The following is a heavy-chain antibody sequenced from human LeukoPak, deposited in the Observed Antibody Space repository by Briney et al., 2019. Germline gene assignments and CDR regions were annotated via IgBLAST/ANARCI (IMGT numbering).Heavy chain of an antibody. Sequence: PGGSLRLSCAASGFTFNSYGMSWVRQAPGKGLEWVSGISGSGGSTYYADSVKGRFTISRDNSKNTLYLQMNSLRAEDTAVYYCAKDQSAGWYSDCWGQGTLVTVSS. CDR1: GFTFNSYG. V-gene: IGHV3-23*01. CDR2: ISGSGGST. J-gene: IGHJ4*02. CDR3: AKDQSAGWYSDC. D-gene: IGHD6-19*01.